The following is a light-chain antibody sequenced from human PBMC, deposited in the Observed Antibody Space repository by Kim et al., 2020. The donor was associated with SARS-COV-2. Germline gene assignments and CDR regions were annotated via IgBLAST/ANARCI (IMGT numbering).Light chain of an antibody. CDR3: AAWDDSLSGYV. CDR1: SSSIGDNP. CDR2: GSN. V-gene: IGLV1-47*01. Sequence: GQRVTISCSGSSSSIGDNPVYGYQQFPGAAPKLFIFGSNQRPSGVPERFSGSKSGTSASLAITGLRSEDEADYYCAAWDDSLSGYVFGTGTKVTVL. J-gene: IGLJ1*01.